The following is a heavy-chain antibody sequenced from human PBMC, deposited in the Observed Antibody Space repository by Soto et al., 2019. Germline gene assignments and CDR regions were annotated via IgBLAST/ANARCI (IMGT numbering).Heavy chain of an antibody. CDR1: GYSFTNYW. V-gene: IGHV5-51*01. CDR2: IYPGDSHA. J-gene: IGHJ3*01. Sequence: PGESLKISCKGSGYSFTNYWIGWVRQMPGKGLEWMGIIYPGDSHAIYSPSFQGQVTMSADKSISTAYPQWSSLKASDTAMYYCARPYSGGPKDPFDVWGQGTMVTVSS. D-gene: IGHD1-26*01. CDR3: ARPYSGGPKDPFDV.